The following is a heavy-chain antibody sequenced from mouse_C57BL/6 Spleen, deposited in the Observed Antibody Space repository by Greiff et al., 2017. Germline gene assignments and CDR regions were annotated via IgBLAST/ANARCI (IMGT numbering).Heavy chain of an antibody. J-gene: IGHJ2*01. V-gene: IGHV14-4*01. CDR3: TTSEDFDY. CDR2: IDPENGDT. Sequence: VQLKESGAELVRPGASVKLSCTASGFNFKDYYMHWVKQRPEQGLEWIGWIDPENGDTEYDSKFQGKATITADTSSNTAYLQLSSLTSEDTAVYYCTTSEDFDYWGQGTTLTVSA. CDR1: GFNFKDYY.